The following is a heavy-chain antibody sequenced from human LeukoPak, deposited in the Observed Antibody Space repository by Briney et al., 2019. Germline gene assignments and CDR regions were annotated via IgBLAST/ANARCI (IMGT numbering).Heavy chain of an antibody. V-gene: IGHV1-46*01. D-gene: IGHD5-24*01. CDR2: INPDGGNT. J-gene: IGHJ3*01. Sequence: ASVKVSCKASGYTFTNSYIHWVRQAPGQVLEWTGLINPDGGNTNYAQNFQGRVTLTRDTSTSTVYMELSSLRSEDTAIYYCARIRDGYNDAYDLWGQGTVVTVPS. CDR1: GYTFTNSY. CDR3: ARIRDGYNDAYDL.